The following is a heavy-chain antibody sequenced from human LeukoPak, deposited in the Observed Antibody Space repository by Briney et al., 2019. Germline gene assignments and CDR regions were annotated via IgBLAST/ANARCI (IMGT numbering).Heavy chain of an antibody. Sequence: SETLSLTCTVSGGSISSYYWSWIRQPPGKGLEWIGYIYYSGSTNYNPSLKSRVTISVDTSKNQFSLKLSSVTAADTAVYYCARVTYGSGWPKGGFDPWGQGTLDTVSS. CDR2: IYYSGST. CDR3: ARVTYGSGWPKGGFDP. D-gene: IGHD6-19*01. V-gene: IGHV4-59*01. CDR1: GGSISSYY. J-gene: IGHJ5*02.